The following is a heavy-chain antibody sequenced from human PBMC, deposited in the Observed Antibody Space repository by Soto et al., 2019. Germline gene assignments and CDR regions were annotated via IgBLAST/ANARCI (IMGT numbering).Heavy chain of an antibody. CDR3: ARDLGSGYDPGDY. Sequence: QVQLVQSGAEVKKPGSSVKVSCKTSGDIFSGYSISWVRQAPGQGVEWMGGIIPIFGTTNYAQRFHGRVTITADKSTSTVYMWLYSLKSEDTAVYYCARDLGSGYDPGDYWGQGTLVTVSS. CDR2: IIPIFGTT. CDR1: GDIFSGYS. V-gene: IGHV1-69*14. D-gene: IGHD5-12*01. J-gene: IGHJ4*02.